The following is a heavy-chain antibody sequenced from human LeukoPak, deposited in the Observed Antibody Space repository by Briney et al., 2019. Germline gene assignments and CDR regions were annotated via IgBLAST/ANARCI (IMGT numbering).Heavy chain of an antibody. CDR1: GGSISSSSYY. J-gene: IGHJ4*02. V-gene: IGHV4-39*07. D-gene: IGHD3-22*01. Sequence: SETLSLTCTVSGGSISSSSYYWGWIRQPPGKGLEWIGSIYYSGSTYYNPSLKSRVTISVDTSKNQFSLKLSSVTAADTAVYYCARTVIDYYDSSGYWGQGTLVTVSS. CDR3: ARTVIDYYDSSGY. CDR2: IYYSGST.